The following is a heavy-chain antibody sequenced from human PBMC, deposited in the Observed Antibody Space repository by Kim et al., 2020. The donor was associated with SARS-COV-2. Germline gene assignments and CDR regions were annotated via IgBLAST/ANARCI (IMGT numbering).Heavy chain of an antibody. CDR2: ISYDGSNK. CDR1: GFTFSSYA. J-gene: IGHJ5*02. D-gene: IGHD6-13*01. CDR3: AVAQTPVRDSSSWGFDP. Sequence: GGSLRLSCAASGFTFSSYAMHWVRQAPGKGLEWVAVISYDGSNKYYADSVKGRFTISRDNSKNTLYLQMNSLRAEDTAVYYCAVAQTPVRDSSSWGFDPWGQGTLVTVSS. V-gene: IGHV3-30*04.